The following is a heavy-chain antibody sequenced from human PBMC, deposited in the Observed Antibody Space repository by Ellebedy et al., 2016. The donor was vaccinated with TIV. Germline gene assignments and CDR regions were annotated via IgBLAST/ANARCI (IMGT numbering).Heavy chain of an antibody. J-gene: IGHJ1*01. V-gene: IGHV3-30-3*01. CDR3: ARVGFYCSGGSCFEEGGYFQH. Sequence: GESLKISXAASGFTFSSYAMHWVRQAPGEGLEWVALISLDGTNKYYADSVKGRFTIFRDNSKNTLYLQMNSLRAEDTAVYYCARVGFYCSGGSCFEEGGYFQHWGQGTLVTVSS. CDR2: ISLDGTNK. D-gene: IGHD2-15*01. CDR1: GFTFSSYA.